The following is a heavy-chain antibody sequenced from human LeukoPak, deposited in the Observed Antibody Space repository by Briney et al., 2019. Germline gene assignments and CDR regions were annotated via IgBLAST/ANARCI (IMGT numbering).Heavy chain of an antibody. D-gene: IGHD2-15*01. CDR2: IDHSGST. J-gene: IGHJ2*01. CDR1: GGSFSGYY. Sequence: SGTLSLTCAVYGGSFSGYYWSWIRQPPGKGLEWIGEIDHSGSTNYNPSLKSRVTISVDTSKNQFSLKLSSVTAADTAVYYCARGRGWWTQGAYWYFDLWGRGTLVTVSS. CDR3: ARGRGWWTQGAYWYFDL. V-gene: IGHV4-34*01.